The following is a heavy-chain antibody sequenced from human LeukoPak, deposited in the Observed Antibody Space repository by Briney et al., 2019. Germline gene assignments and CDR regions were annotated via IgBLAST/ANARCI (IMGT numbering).Heavy chain of an antibody. CDR3: ARESCSGGSCYSDY. D-gene: IGHD2-15*01. J-gene: IGHJ4*02. Sequence: SETLSLTCTVSGGSISSYYWSWIRQPPGKGLEWIGYIYYSGSTNCNPSLKSRVTISVDTSKNQFSLKLSSVTAADTAVYYCARESCSGGSCYSDYWGQGTLVTVSS. CDR2: IYYSGST. CDR1: GGSISSYY. V-gene: IGHV4-59*01.